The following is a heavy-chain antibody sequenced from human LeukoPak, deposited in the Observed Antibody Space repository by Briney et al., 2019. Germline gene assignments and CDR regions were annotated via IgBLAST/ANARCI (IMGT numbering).Heavy chain of an antibody. J-gene: IGHJ6*02. CDR1: GGTFSSYA. V-gene: IGHV1-69*04. CDR2: IIPILGIA. D-gene: IGHD2-15*01. Sequence: GASVKVSCKASGGTFSSYAISWVRQAPGQGLEWMGRIIPILGIANYAQKFQGRVTITADKSTSTAYMELSSLRSEDTAVYYCARVHCSGGSCYSVSYYYYGMDVWGQGTTVTVSS. CDR3: ARVHCSGGSCYSVSYYYYGMDV.